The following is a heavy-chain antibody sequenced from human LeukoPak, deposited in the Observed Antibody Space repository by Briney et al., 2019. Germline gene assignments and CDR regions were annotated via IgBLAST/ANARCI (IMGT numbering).Heavy chain of an antibody. V-gene: IGHV4-34*01. CDR1: GGSFSGYY. CDR2: INHSGST. CDR3: ARGPPYYDFWSGYPPDY. J-gene: IGHJ4*02. Sequence: SETLSLTCAVYGGSFSGYYWSWIRQPPGKGLEWIGEINHSGSTNYNPSLKSRVTISVDTSKNQFSLKLSSVTAADTAVYYCARGPPYYDFWSGYPPDYWVQGTLVTVSS. D-gene: IGHD3-3*01.